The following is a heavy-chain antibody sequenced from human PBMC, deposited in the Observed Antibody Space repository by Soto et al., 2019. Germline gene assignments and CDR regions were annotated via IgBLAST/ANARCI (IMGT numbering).Heavy chain of an antibody. Sequence: QVQLVQSGAEVKKPGSSVKVSCKSSGGTFSNDIITWVRQAPGQGLEWMGRIVLLLNIANYAQKFQGRVTISADKATGTAYMELNSLRSEDTAVYYCVQNSPTGSTYSSYDGIDYWGQGTLVTVSS. D-gene: IGHD5-12*01. CDR3: VQNSPTGSTYSSYDGIDY. CDR2: IVLLLNIA. CDR1: GGTFSNDI. J-gene: IGHJ4*02. V-gene: IGHV1-69*02.